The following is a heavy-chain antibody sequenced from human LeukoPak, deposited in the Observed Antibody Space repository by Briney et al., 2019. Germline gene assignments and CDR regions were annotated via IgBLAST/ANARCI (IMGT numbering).Heavy chain of an antibody. Sequence: GGSLRLSCAASRFTFSSYWMSWVRQAPGKGLEWVANIKQDGSEKYYVDSVKGRFTISRDNAKNSLYLQMNSLRVEDTAVYYCASRIVGTPDYFDYWGQGTLVTVSS. J-gene: IGHJ4*02. CDR2: IKQDGSEK. CDR1: RFTFSSYW. D-gene: IGHD1-26*01. V-gene: IGHV3-7*01. CDR3: ASRIVGTPDYFDY.